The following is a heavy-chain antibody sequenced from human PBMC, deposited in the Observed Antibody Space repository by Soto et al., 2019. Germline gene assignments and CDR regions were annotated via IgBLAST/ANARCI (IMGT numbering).Heavy chain of an antibody. J-gene: IGHJ4*02. CDR2: IYYSGST. Sequence: SETLSLTCTVSGGSISSYYWSWIRQPPGKGLEWIGYIYYSGSTNYNPSLKSRVTISVDTSKNQFSLKLSSVTAADAAVYYCARMDYDSSGYQDYWGQGTLVTVSS. CDR3: ARMDYDSSGYQDY. V-gene: IGHV4-59*01. D-gene: IGHD3-22*01. CDR1: GGSISSYY.